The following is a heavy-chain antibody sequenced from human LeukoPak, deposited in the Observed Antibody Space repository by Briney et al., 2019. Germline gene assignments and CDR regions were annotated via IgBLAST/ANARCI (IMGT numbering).Heavy chain of an antibody. D-gene: IGHD4-17*01. J-gene: IGHJ4*02. V-gene: IGHV1-2*06. CDR2: INPNSGGT. CDR3: ARQHYDCGDSRFR. Sequence: GASVKVSFKSSGYTFTGYYMHWVRQAPGQGLEWMGRINPNSGGTNYAQKFQGRVTMTRDTSISTAYMEVSRVRSEDTAVYYCARQHYDCGDSRFRWGQGTLVTVSS. CDR1: GYTFTGYY.